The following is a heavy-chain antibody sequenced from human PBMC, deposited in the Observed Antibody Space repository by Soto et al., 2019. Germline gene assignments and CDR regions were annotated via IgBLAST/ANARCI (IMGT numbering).Heavy chain of an antibody. CDR3: ALAVARPKHYFDY. V-gene: IGHV4-39*01. J-gene: IGHJ4*02. CDR2: IYYSGST. Sequence: SETLSLACTVSGGSISSSSYYWGWIRQPPGKGLEWIGSIYYSGSTYYNPSLKSRVTISVDTSKNQFSLKLSSVTAADTAVYYWALAVARPKHYFDYWGQGTLVTVSS. D-gene: IGHD6-19*01. CDR1: GGSISSSSYY.